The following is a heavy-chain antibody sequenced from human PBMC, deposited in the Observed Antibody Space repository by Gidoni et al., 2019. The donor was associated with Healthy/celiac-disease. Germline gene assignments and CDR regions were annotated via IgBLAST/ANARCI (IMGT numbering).Heavy chain of an antibody. D-gene: IGHD1-1*01. CDR2: INPNSGGT. J-gene: IGHJ3*02. V-gene: IGHV1-2*02. Sequence: QVQLVQSGAEVKKPGASVKVSCKASGYTFTGYDMHWVRQAPGQGREWMGWINPNSGGTNYAQKFQGRVTMTRDTSISTAYMELSRLRSDDTAVYYCARDVPERWFDAFDIWGQGTMVTVSS. CDR3: ARDVPERWFDAFDI. CDR1: GYTFTGYD.